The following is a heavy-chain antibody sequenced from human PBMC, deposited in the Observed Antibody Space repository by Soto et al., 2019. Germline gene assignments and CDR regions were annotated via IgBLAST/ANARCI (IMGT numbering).Heavy chain of an antibody. D-gene: IGHD2-15*01. Sequence: QVQLQESGPGLVKPSETLSLTCTVSGGSISSYYWSWIRQPPGKGLEWIGYIYYSGSTNYNPSLKSRVAISVDTSKNQFSLKLSSGTAADTAVYYCARQRGGWREYYYYYMDVWGKGTTVTVSS. J-gene: IGHJ6*03. CDR3: ARQRGGWREYYYYYMDV. V-gene: IGHV4-59*08. CDR2: IYYSGST. CDR1: GGSISSYY.